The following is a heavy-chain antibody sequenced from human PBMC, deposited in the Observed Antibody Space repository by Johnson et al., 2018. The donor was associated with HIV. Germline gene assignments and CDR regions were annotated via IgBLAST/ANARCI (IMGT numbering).Heavy chain of an antibody. CDR1: GLSVSINY. Sequence: VQLVESGGGLIQPGGSLILSCAVSGLSVSINYIIWVRQAPGKGLEWVSVIHSGGSTYYADSVEGRFTISRDNSKNTVLLQMNSLRVEDTAVYYCARGGHCGGDCAGAKQALDIWGQGTRVTVSS. D-gene: IGHD2-21*01. CDR3: ARGGHCGGDCAGAKQALDI. J-gene: IGHJ3*02. V-gene: IGHV3-53*01. CDR2: IHSGGST.